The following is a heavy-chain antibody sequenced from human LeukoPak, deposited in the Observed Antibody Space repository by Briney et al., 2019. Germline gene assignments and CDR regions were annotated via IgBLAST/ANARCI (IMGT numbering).Heavy chain of an antibody. J-gene: IGHJ5*02. CDR2: IYYSGST. Sequence: SETLSLTCTVSGGSISSSSYYWGWIRQPPGKGLEWIGSIYYSGSTYYNPSLKSRVTISVDTSKNQFSLKLSSVTAADTAVYYCARLASGYVEAFWFDPWGQGTLVTVSS. D-gene: IGHD5-12*01. V-gene: IGHV4-39*01. CDR3: ARLASGYVEAFWFDP. CDR1: GGSISSSSYY.